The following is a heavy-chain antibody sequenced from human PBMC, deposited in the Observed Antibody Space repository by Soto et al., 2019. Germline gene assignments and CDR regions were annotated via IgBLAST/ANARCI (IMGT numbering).Heavy chain of an antibody. D-gene: IGHD2-21*01. J-gene: IGHJ3*02. CDR3: VRGGGEKFAMYDAFEI. V-gene: IGHV4-31*03. CDR2: IYYNGDT. CDR1: GGSISSGGYY. Sequence: QVQLQGSGPGLVKPSQTLSLTCTVSGGSISSGGYYWTWIRQHPGKGLEWIGYIYYNGDTYYNPSLKSRVTISIDTSKNQFSLQLYSVTAADTAGYYCVRGGGEKFAMYDAFEIWGQGTMVTVSS.